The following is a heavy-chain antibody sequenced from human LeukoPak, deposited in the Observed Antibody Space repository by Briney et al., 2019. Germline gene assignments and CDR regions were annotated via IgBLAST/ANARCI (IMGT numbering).Heavy chain of an antibody. V-gene: IGHV1-69*04. D-gene: IGHD1-14*01. J-gene: IGHJ4*02. CDR3: AREGSGTSSPMAY. Sequence: ASVKVSCKASGGSFSTYAVSWVRQAPGQGLEWMGRIYPMLGVDNYAQRLQGRVTITADKSTGTAYMELNSLTSEDTAVYYCAREGSGTSSPMAYWGQGTLVTVSS. CDR2: IYPMLGVD. CDR1: GGSFSTYA.